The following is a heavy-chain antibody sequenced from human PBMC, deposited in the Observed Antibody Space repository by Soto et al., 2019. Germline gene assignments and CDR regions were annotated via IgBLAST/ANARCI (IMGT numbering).Heavy chain of an antibody. Sequence: AETLSLTCTVSGGSIRSYYWSWIRQSPGKGLEWIGCIYYSGNTNYNPSLKSRVTISVNTSKNQFSLRLTSVTAADTAGYYCARAAVTNDLYHYGMDVWGQGTTVTVSS. CDR2: IYYSGNT. V-gene: IGHV4-59*01. CDR1: GGSIRSYY. D-gene: IGHD4-17*01. J-gene: IGHJ6*02. CDR3: ARAAVTNDLYHYGMDV.